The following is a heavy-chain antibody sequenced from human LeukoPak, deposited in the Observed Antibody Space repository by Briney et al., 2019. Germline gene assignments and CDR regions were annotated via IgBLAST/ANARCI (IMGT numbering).Heavy chain of an antibody. Sequence: SETLSLTCTVSGGSFSSHYWRWIRQPPGKGLEWIGYISYIGSTNYNPSLKSRVTISVDTSKNQFSLKLSSVPAADTAVYYCARDPTTVTKGLDIWGQGAMVTVSS. CDR3: ARDPTTVTKGLDI. CDR2: ISYIGST. D-gene: IGHD4-17*01. V-gene: IGHV4-59*11. J-gene: IGHJ3*02. CDR1: GGSFSSHY.